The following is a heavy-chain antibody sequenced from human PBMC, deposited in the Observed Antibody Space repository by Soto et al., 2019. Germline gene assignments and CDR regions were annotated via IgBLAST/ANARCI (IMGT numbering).Heavy chain of an antibody. CDR1: GGFISSSNYY. Sequence: LETLSLTCTVSGGFISSSNYYWGWLRQAPGKELEWIGSIFYSGSTYHSPSLKSRVTMSVDTSKTAFSLQMTYVTAADTAVYYCARHRLVSRYFDLWGRGTLVTVSS. J-gene: IGHJ2*01. D-gene: IGHD3-9*01. CDR3: ARHRLVSRYFDL. V-gene: IGHV4-39*01. CDR2: IFYSGST.